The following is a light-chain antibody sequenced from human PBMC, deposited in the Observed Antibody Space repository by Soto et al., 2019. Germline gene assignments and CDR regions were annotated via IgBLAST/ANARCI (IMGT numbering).Light chain of an antibody. Sequence: QSVLTQPPSVSAAPGQKVTISCSGSSSNIGSNYVSWYQQLPGTAPRLLIYDNNKRPSGIPDRFSGSKSGTSATLDITGLQTGDEADYYCGTWDNSLSAGRVFGGGTKLTVL. V-gene: IGLV1-51*01. J-gene: IGLJ3*02. CDR3: GTWDNSLSAGRV. CDR2: DNN. CDR1: SSNIGSNY.